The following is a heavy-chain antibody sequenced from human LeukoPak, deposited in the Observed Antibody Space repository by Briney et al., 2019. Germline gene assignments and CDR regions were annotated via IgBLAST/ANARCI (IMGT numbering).Heavy chain of an antibody. D-gene: IGHD5-18*01. J-gene: IGHJ4*02. CDR3: ARSGYSYGYPFDY. Sequence: GESLKISCKGSGYSFTSYWIGWVRQMPGKGLEWMGIIYPGDSDTRYSPSFQGQVTMSADKSISTAYLQWSSLKASDTAMYYCARSGYSYGYPFDYWGQGTLVTVSS. CDR2: IYPGDSDT. V-gene: IGHV5-51*01. CDR1: GYSFTSYW.